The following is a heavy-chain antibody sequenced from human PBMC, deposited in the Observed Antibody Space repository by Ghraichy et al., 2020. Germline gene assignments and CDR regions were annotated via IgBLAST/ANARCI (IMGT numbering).Heavy chain of an antibody. J-gene: IGHJ6*02. CDR2: IIPIFGTA. D-gene: IGHD1-7*01. Sequence: SVKVSCKASGGTFSSYAISWVRQAPGQGLEWMGGIIPIFGTANYAQKFQGRVTITADESTSTAYMELSSLRSEDTAEYYCARTGTTAVRGYYYGMDVWGQGTTVTVAS. V-gene: IGHV1-69*13. CDR1: GGTFSSYA. CDR3: ARTGTTAVRGYYYGMDV.